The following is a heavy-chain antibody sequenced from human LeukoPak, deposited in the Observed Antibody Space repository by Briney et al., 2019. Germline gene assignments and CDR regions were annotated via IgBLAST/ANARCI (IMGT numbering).Heavy chain of an antibody. V-gene: IGHV1-2*04. CDR3: ARLGAPYYYGSGSYYLYYYFDY. D-gene: IGHD3-10*01. CDR2: INPNSGGT. J-gene: IGHJ4*02. Sequence: GASVKVSCKASGYTFTGYYMHWVRQAPGQGLEWMGWINPNSGGTNYAQKFQGWVTMTRDTSISTAYMELSRLRSDDTAVYYCARLGAPYYYGSGSYYLYYYFDYWGQGTLVTVSS. CDR1: GYTFTGYY.